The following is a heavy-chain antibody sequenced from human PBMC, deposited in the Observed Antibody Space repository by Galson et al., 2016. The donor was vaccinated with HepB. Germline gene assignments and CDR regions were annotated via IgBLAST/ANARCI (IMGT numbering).Heavy chain of an antibody. D-gene: IGHD1-26*01. CDR2: ISYDGSNK. J-gene: IGHJ1*01. CDR1: GFTFSSYG. CDR3: ARGSSGFTNEYFQD. V-gene: IGHV3-30*03. Sequence: SLRLSCAASGFTFSSYGMHWVRQAPGEGLEWVAVISYDGSNKYYADSVKGRFTISRDSSKYTLFLQMNSLRAEDTAVYYCARGSSGFTNEYFQDWGQGTLVTVSS.